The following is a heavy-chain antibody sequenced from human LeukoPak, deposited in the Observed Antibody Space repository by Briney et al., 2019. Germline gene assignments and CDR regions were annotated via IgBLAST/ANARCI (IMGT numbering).Heavy chain of an antibody. CDR1: GFTFDDYT. V-gene: IGHV3-43*01. CDR3: AKACSGGSCPFDY. D-gene: IGHD2-15*01. Sequence: GGSLRLSCAASGFTFDDYTMHWVRQAPGKGLEWVSLISWDGGSAYYADSVKGRFTISRDNSKNSLYLQMNSLRTEDTALYYCAKACSGGSCPFDYWGQGTLVTVSS. J-gene: IGHJ4*02. CDR2: ISWDGGSA.